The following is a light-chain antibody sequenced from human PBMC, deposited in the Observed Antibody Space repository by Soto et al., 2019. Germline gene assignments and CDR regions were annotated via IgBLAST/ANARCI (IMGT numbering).Light chain of an antibody. J-gene: IGLJ3*02. CDR3: SPYTSSTTWV. CDR1: SSDVGAYNY. V-gene: IGLV2-14*01. Sequence: QSVLTQPASVSGSPGQSITISCTGTSSDVGAYNYVSWYQQHPGKAPKLMIYDVSYRPSGVSDRFSGSRSGNTASLTISGLQAEDESDYYCSPYTSSTTWVFGGGTKVTVL. CDR2: DVS.